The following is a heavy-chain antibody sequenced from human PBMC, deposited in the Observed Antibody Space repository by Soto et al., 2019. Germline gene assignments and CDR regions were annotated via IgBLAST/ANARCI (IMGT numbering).Heavy chain of an antibody. CDR3: ATMKGGYQSYYYGMDV. V-gene: IGHV1-69*12. CDR1: GGTFTSYA. Sequence: QVQLVQSGAEVKKPGSSVKVSCKASGGTFTSYAISWVRQAPGQGLEWVGGIIPIFGTADYAQKFQGRVTITADDSTSTAYMELSSLRSEDTAVYYCATMKGGYQSYYYGMDVWGQGTTVTVSS. J-gene: IGHJ6*02. CDR2: IIPIFGTA. D-gene: IGHD3-16*02.